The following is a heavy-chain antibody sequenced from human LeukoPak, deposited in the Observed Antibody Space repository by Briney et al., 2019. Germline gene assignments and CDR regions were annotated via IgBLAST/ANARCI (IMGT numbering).Heavy chain of an antibody. V-gene: IGHV1-69*04. CDR2: VIPILGIA. J-gene: IGHJ3*02. Sequence: SVKVSCKASGGTFSNSAISWVRQAPGQGLEWMGRVIPILGIANYAQKFQGRVTITADKSTNTAYMELSSLRSDDTAVYYCARDLRVDGYNWENQGDAFDIWGQGTMVTVSS. CDR1: GGTFSNSA. CDR3: ARDLRVDGYNWENQGDAFDI. D-gene: IGHD5-24*01.